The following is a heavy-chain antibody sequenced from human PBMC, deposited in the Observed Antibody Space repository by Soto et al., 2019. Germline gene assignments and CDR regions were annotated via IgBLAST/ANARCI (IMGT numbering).Heavy chain of an antibody. Sequence: QVQLVESGGGVVQPGTSLRVSCVGSGFTFRSYVIHWVRQAAGKGLEWVALTSYDGSNKYYGDSVRGRFTISRDISRNKADLQMDSLRLEDTALCYCARWGTTGGLDVWGQGTLVSVSS. V-gene: IGHV3-33*05. CDR1: GFTFRSYV. CDR2: TSYDGSNK. J-gene: IGHJ1*01. CDR3: ARWGTTGGLDV. D-gene: IGHD3-16*01.